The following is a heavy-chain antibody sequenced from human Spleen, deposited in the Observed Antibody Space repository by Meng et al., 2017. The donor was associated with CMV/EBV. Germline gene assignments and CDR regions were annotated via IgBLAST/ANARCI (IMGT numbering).Heavy chain of an antibody. Sequence: QIQLVQSAPEVKKPGASVKASCRASGYIFRNYAISWVRQAPGQGLEWMGYIRGHNGDTSYAQKYQGRLTLSTDAARSTAYMEIRSLTYDDTAVYYCARDDPGDPLDFWGQGTLVTVSS. CDR3: ARDDPGDPLDF. V-gene: IGHV1-18*01. D-gene: IGHD3-16*01. CDR2: IRGHNGDT. CDR1: GYIFRNYA. J-gene: IGHJ4*02.